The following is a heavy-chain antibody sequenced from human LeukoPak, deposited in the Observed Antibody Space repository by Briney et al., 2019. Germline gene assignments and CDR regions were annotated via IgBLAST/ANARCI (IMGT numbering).Heavy chain of an antibody. J-gene: IGHJ6*03. V-gene: IGHV3-48*01. CDR3: ARRTTIFGVGYYMDV. CDR1: GFTFRSYS. Sequence: PGGSLRLSCAASGFTFRSYSMNWVRQAPGKGLEWVSYISDSGTTIYYADSVKGRFTISRSSAWSSLYLQMSSLRAEDTAMYYCARRTTIFGVGYYMDVWGKGTTVTVSS. CDR2: ISDSGTTI. D-gene: IGHD3-3*01.